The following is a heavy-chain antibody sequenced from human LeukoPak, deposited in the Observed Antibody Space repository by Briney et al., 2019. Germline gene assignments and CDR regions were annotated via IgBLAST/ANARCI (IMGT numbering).Heavy chain of an antibody. CDR1: GFTFSTYA. D-gene: IGHD3-10*01. CDR3: ATEGSEDAFDI. CDR2: IRYDGGNK. J-gene: IGHJ3*02. V-gene: IGHV3-30*02. Sequence: PRGSLRLSCAASGFTFSTYAMHWVRQAPGKGLEWAAFIRYDGGNKYYADSVKGRFTISRDNSKNTLYLQMNSLRPEDTAVYYCATEGSEDAFDIWGQGTMATVSS.